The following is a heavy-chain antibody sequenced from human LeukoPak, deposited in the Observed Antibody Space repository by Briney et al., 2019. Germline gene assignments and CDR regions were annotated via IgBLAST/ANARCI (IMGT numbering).Heavy chain of an antibody. Sequence: PSETLSLTCAVSGGSISSNTWWSWVRQPPGKGLEWIGEIYHSGSTNYNPSLKSRVTISVDKSKNQFSLKLSSVTAADTAVYHCARIMGRGYCISTSCRGDWFDPWGQGTLVTVSS. V-gene: IGHV4-4*02. J-gene: IGHJ5*02. CDR1: GGSISSNTW. D-gene: IGHD2-2*01. CDR3: ARIMGRGYCISTSCRGDWFDP. CDR2: IYHSGST.